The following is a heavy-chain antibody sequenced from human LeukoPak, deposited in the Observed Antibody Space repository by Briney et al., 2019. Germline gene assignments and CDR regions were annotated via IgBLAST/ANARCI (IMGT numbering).Heavy chain of an antibody. CDR2: IRYDGSNK. D-gene: IGHD2-2*01. J-gene: IGHJ4*02. Sequence: GGSLRPSCAASGFTFSSYGMHWVRQAPGKGLEWVAFIRYDGSNKYYADSVKGRFTISRDNSKNTLYLQMNSLRAEDTAVYYCAKDLDVVPAAIDYWGQGTLVTVSS. V-gene: IGHV3-30*02. CDR1: GFTFSSYG. CDR3: AKDLDVVPAAIDY.